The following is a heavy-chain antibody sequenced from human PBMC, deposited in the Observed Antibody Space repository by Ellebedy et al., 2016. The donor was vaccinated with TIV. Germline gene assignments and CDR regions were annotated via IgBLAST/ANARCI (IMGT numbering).Heavy chain of an antibody. CDR3: VRQTHTYDLPDSCDT. CDR1: GFSFSTYN. Sequence: PGGSLRLSCAASGFSFSTYNLHWVRQAPGKGLEWISYITRNSDLMYYADSVEGRFTISRDNAKNSLYLQMNSLRDEDTAMYFCVRQTHTYDLPDSCDTWGQGTMVAVSS. J-gene: IGHJ3*02. CDR2: ITRNSDLM. D-gene: IGHD3-22*01. V-gene: IGHV3-48*02.